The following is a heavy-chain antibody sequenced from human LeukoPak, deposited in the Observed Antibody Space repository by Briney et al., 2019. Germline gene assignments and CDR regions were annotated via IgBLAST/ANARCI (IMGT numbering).Heavy chain of an antibody. CDR1: GFTFGDYA. D-gene: IGHD6-19*01. CDR2: INSDGSST. Sequence: PGGSLRLSCTASGFTFGDYAMSWVRQAPGKGLVWVSRINSDGSSTSYADFVKGRFTISRDNAKNTLYLQMNSLRAEDTAVYYCATLPYSSGWWVDYWGQGTLVTVSS. J-gene: IGHJ4*02. CDR3: ATLPYSSGWWVDY. V-gene: IGHV3-74*01.